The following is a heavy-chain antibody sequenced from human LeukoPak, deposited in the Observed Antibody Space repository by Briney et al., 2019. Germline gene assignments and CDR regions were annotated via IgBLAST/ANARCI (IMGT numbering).Heavy chain of an antibody. CDR1: GFTFSSYS. J-gene: IGHJ4*02. V-gene: IGHV3-21*01. D-gene: IGHD1-26*01. Sequence: GGSLRLSCAASGFTFSSYSMNWVRQAPGKGLEWVSSISSSSSYIYYADSAKGRFTTSRDNAKNSLYLQMNSLRAEDTAVYYCARVAVGAITFDYWGQGTLVTVSS. CDR3: ARVAVGAITFDY. CDR2: ISSSSSYI.